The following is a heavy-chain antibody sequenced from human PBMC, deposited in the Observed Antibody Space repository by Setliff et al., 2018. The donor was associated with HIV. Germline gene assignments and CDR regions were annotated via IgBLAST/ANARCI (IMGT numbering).Heavy chain of an antibody. CDR3: APGEGVASTYYHD. V-gene: IGHV4-59*02. CDR1: DDSVSTFY. D-gene: IGHD3-3*01. J-gene: IGHJ4*01. Sequence: TSETLSLTCTVSDDSVSTFYWNWIRQPPGKGLEWIGFTHHTGSTVSTPSLKSRVTILMDLSRNQLSLHLASVTTADTAVYFCAPGEGVASTYYHDWGQGTQVTV. CDR2: THHTGST.